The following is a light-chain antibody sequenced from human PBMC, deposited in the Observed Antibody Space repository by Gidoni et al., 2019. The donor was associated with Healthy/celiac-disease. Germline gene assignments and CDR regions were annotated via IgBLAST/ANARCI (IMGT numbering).Light chain of an antibody. CDR2: KAS. V-gene: IGKV1-5*03. CDR3: QQYNSYPYT. CDR1: QSISSW. Sequence: DIQMTQSPSTLSASVGDRVTITCRASQSISSWLAWYQQKPGKAPKLLIYKASSLESGVPSRFSGSGSGTEFTLTVSSLQPDDFATYYCQQYNSYPYTFGQGTKLEIK. J-gene: IGKJ2*01.